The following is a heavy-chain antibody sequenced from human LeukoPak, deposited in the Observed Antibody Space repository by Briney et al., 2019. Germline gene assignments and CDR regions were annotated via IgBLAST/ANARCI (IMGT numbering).Heavy chain of an antibody. Sequence: PGGSLRLSCAASGLSLSSHSMNWVRQAPGKGLEWVASISRSSRDVYYTDSLKGRFTISRDNAKNSLFLQMNSLRAEDTAVYYCARGNQGDTVAGDYWGQGTLVTVSS. CDR3: ARGNQGDTVAGDY. V-gene: IGHV3-21*01. D-gene: IGHD6-19*01. CDR1: GLSLSSHS. CDR2: ISRSSRDV. J-gene: IGHJ4*02.